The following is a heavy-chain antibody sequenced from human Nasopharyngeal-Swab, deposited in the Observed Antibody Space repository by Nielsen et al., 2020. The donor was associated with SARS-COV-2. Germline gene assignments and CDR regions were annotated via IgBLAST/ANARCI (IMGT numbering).Heavy chain of an antibody. Sequence: WIRQPPGKGLEWIGSIYYSGSTYYNPSLKSRVTISVDTSKNQSSLKLSSVTAADTAVYYCARDGKYQVPDLSYYIDVWGKGTTVTVSS. CDR3: ARDGKYQVPDLSYYIDV. CDR2: IYYSGST. D-gene: IGHD2-2*01. V-gene: IGHV4-39*07. J-gene: IGHJ6*03.